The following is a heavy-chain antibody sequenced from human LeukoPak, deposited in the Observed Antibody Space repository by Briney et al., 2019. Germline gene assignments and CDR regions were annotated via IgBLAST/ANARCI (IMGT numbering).Heavy chain of an antibody. D-gene: IGHD2-2*01. CDR3: ARGGGYCSSTSCLPYNWFDP. Sequence: ASVKVSCKASGYTFTGYYMHWVRQAPGQGLEWMGWINPNSGGANYAQKFQGRVTMTRDTSISTAYMELSRLRSDDTAVYYCARGGGYCSSTSCLPYNWFDPWGQGTLVTVSS. J-gene: IGHJ5*02. V-gene: IGHV1-2*02. CDR1: GYTFTGYY. CDR2: INPNSGGA.